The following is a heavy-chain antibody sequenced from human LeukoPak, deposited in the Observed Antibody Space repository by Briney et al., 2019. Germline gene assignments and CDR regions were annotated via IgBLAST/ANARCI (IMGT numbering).Heavy chain of an antibody. J-gene: IGHJ6*02. V-gene: IGHV4-31*03. Sequence: SETLSLTCTVSGGSISSNSYFWGWIRQHPGKGLEWIGYIYYSGSTYYNPSLKSRVTISVDTSKNQFSLKLSSVTAADTAVYYCARDPYYYYGMDVWGQGTTVTVSS. CDR2: IYYSGST. CDR1: GGSISSNSYF. CDR3: ARDPYYYYGMDV.